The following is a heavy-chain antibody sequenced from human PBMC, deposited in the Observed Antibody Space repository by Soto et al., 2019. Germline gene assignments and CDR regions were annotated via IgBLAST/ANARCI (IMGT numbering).Heavy chain of an antibody. CDR2: IYYSGST. Sequence: PSETLSLTCTVSGGFISSYYWSWIRQPPGKGLEWIGYIYYSGSTNYNPSLKSRVTISVDTSKNQFSLKLSSVTAADTAVYYCARGTSFSIGGYSYYYYYYGMDVWGQGTTVTVSS. CDR1: GGFISSYY. J-gene: IGHJ6*02. D-gene: IGHD5-18*01. V-gene: IGHV4-59*01. CDR3: ARGTSFSIGGYSYYYYYYGMDV.